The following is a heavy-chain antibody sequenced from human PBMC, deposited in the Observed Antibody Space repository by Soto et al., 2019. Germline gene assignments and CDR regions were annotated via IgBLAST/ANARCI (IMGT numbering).Heavy chain of an antibody. Sequence: GGSLRLSYAASGFTFSSYGMHWVRQAPGKGLEWVAVIWYDGSSKYYADSVKGRFTISRDNSKNTLYLQMNSLRAEDTAVYYCARKLAARGGNYYYMDVWGNGTTVTVSS. D-gene: IGHD6-6*01. V-gene: IGHV3-33*01. CDR2: IWYDGSSK. J-gene: IGHJ6*03. CDR3: ARKLAARGGNYYYMDV. CDR1: GFTFSSYG.